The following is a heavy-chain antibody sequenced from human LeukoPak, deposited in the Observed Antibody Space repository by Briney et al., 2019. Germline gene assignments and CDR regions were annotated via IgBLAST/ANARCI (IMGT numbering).Heavy chain of an antibody. CDR1: GFTFSSYA. J-gene: IGHJ4*02. Sequence: PGGSLRLSCAASGFTFSSYAMHWVRQAPGKGLEWVAVISYDGSNKYYADSVKGRFTISRDNSKNTLYLQMNSLRAEDTAVYYCASLVVPAAISPPSYDFWSGYGSDYFDYWGQGTLVTVSS. CDR2: ISYDGSNK. D-gene: IGHD3-3*01. CDR3: ASLVVPAAISPPSYDFWSGYGSDYFDY. V-gene: IGHV3-30*01.